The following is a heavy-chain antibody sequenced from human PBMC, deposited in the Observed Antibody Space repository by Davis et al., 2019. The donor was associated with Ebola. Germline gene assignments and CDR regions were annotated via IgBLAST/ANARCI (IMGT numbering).Heavy chain of an antibody. D-gene: IGHD1-7*01. V-gene: IGHV4-34*01. Sequence: MPSETLSLTCAVYGGSFSGYYWSWIRQPPGKGLEWIGEINHSGSTNYNPSLKSRVTISVDTSKNQFSLKLSSVTAADTAVYYCARHPHWNYRAFDIWGQGTMVTVSS. J-gene: IGHJ3*02. CDR1: GGSFSGYY. CDR3: ARHPHWNYRAFDI. CDR2: INHSGST.